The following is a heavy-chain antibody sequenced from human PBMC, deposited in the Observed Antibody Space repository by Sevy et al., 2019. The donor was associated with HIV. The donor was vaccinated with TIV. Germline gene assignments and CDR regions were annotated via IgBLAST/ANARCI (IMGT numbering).Heavy chain of an antibody. Sequence: ASVKVSCKASGYTFTGDYLHWVRQAPGQGLEWMGRVYPKSGGTNYAQKFQGRVTMTRDTSISTAYMELGRLRSDDTAVYYCARDGGGGTTNSGMDVWGQGTTVTVSS. V-gene: IGHV1-2*06. CDR1: GYTFTGDY. CDR3: ARDGGGGTTNSGMDV. D-gene: IGHD1-7*01. CDR2: VYPKSGGT. J-gene: IGHJ6*02.